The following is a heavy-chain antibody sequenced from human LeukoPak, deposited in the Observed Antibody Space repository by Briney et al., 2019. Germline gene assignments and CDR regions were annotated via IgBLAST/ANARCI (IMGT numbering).Heavy chain of an antibody. CDR1: GGTFSSYA. V-gene: IGHV1-69*04. D-gene: IGHD3-22*01. J-gene: IGHJ4*02. CDR2: IIPILGIA. Sequence: SVKVSCKASGGTFSSYATSWLRQAPGQGLEWMGRIIPILGIANYAQKFQGRVTITADKSTSTAYMELSSLRSEDTAVYYCARPHPSYDSSGYYYERWGQGTLVTVSS. CDR3: ARPHPSYDSSGYYYER.